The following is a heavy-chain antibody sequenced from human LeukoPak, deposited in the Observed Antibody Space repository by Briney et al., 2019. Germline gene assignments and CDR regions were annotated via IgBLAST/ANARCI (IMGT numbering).Heavy chain of an antibody. CDR3: ARDLANYYFDY. J-gene: IGHJ4*02. CDR2: IHYSGST. Sequence: PSETLSLTCTVSGGSISSSSYYWGWIRQPPGKGLEWIGSIHYSGSTNYNPSLKSRVTISVDASTNQFSLKLSSVTAADTAVYYCARDLANYYFDYWGQGTLVTVSS. D-gene: IGHD5-24*01. V-gene: IGHV4-39*07. CDR1: GGSISSSSYY.